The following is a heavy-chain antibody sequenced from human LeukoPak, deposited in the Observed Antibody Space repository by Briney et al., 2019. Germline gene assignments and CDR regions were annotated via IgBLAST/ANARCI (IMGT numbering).Heavy chain of an antibody. D-gene: IGHD3-22*01. V-gene: IGHV1-18*01. J-gene: IGHJ4*02. CDR2: ISTYNGNT. CDR1: GYTFTSYG. Sequence: ASVEVSCKASGYTFTSYGISWVRQAPGQGLEWMGWISTYNGNTNYAQKLQGRVTMTTDTSTSTAYMELRSLRSDDTAVYYCARTEGVGYYYDSSGLDYWGQGTLVTVSS. CDR3: ARTEGVGYYYDSSGLDY.